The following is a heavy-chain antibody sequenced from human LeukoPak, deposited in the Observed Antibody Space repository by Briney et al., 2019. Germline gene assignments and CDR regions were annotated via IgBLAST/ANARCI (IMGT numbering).Heavy chain of an antibody. CDR3: ARYRNCGSDCYDAFDI. CDR1: GDSINNNNYY. V-gene: IGHV4-39*07. CDR2: IYHRGST. D-gene: IGHD2-21*02. Sequence: PSETLSLTCTVSGDSINNNNYYWGWIRQPPGKGLEWIGGIYHRGSTYYNPSLKSRVTISVDTSKNQFSLKLNSVTAADTAVYYCARYRNCGSDCYDAFDIWGQGTMVTVSS. J-gene: IGHJ3*02.